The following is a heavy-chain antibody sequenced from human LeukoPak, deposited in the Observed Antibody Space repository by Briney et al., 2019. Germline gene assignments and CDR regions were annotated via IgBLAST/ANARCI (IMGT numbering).Heavy chain of an antibody. J-gene: IGHJ5*02. Sequence: PGGSLRLSCAASGFTFTTYAMHWVRQAPGKGLEWVSVIYSGGSTYYADSVKGRFAISRDYSRNTVYLQMNSLRVEDTAVYYCARESGFGELNNWFDPWGQGTLVTVSS. CDR1: GFTFTTYA. CDR3: ARESGFGELNNWFDP. CDR2: IYSGGST. V-gene: IGHV3-53*01. D-gene: IGHD3-10*01.